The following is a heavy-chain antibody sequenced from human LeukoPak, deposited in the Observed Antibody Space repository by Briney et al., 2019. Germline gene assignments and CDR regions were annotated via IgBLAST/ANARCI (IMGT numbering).Heavy chain of an antibody. V-gene: IGHV3-15*01. CDR3: TTPARSYSSTWYDY. D-gene: IGHD6-13*01. CDR1: GFTFSNAW. J-gene: IGHJ4*02. CDR2: IKSKSDGGTT. Sequence: GGSLRLSCAASGFTFSNAWMSWVRQAPGKGLEWVGLIKSKSDGGTTEYAAPVKGRFTISRDDSKNTLYLQMNSLKTEDTAVYYCTTPARSYSSTWYDYWGQGTLVTVSS.